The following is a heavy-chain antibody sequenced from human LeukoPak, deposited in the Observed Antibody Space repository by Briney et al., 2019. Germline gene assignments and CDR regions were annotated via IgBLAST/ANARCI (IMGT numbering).Heavy chain of an antibody. CDR1: GFIFTDYG. CDR3: ATTKSAMVSCFDP. CDR2: ISAKKGNT. Sequence: PRASVRVSCKASGFIFTDYGISGVRQAPGQGREGMGWISAKKGNTNYAQKFQGRVTMTTDTSMTTAYMELRSLRYDDTAVYYCATTKSAMVSCFDPWGQGTLVTVSS. J-gene: IGHJ5*02. V-gene: IGHV1-18*01. D-gene: IGHD5-18*01.